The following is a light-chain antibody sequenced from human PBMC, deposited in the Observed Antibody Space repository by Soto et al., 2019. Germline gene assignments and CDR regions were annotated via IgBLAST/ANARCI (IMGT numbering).Light chain of an antibody. V-gene: IGLV1-40*01. CDR1: SSNIGAGYD. CDR3: QSYDSSLSGWV. Sequence: QSVLTQPPSVSGAPGQWVTISCTGSSSNIGAGYDVHWYQQLPGTAPKLLIYGNSNRPSGVSDRFSGSKSGTSASLAITGLRAEDEADYYCQSYDSSLSGWVFGGGTKLTVL. J-gene: IGLJ3*02. CDR2: GNS.